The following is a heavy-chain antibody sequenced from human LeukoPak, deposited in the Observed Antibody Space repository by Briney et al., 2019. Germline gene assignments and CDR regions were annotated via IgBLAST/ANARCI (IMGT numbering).Heavy chain of an antibody. CDR1: GGSISTYY. Sequence: SETLSLTCTVSGGSISTYYWNWIRQPPGKGLEWIGYIYYSGTTNYNPSLKSRVTISVDTFKNQFSLKLSSVTAADTAVYYCARNWIEGVPTRWGQGTLVTVSS. V-gene: IGHV4-59*01. CDR3: ARNWIEGVPTR. D-gene: IGHD3-16*01. CDR2: IYYSGTT. J-gene: IGHJ4*02.